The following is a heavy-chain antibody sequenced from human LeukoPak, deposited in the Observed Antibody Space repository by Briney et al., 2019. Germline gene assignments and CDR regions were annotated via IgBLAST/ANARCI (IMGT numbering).Heavy chain of an antibody. V-gene: IGHV4-34*01. Sequence: SETLSLTCAVYGGSFSGYYWSWIRQPPGKGLEWIGEINHSGSTNYNPSLKSRVTISADTSKNQFSLKLSSVTAADTAVYYCAGLPRYYYGSGSPRLDYWGQGTLVTVSS. D-gene: IGHD3-10*01. J-gene: IGHJ4*02. CDR1: GGSFSGYY. CDR2: INHSGST. CDR3: AGLPRYYYGSGSPRLDY.